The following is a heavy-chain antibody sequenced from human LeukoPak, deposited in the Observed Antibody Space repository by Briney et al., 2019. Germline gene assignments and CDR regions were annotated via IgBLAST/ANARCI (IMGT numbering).Heavy chain of an antibody. CDR2: IYYSGST. J-gene: IGHJ4*02. CDR1: GGSISSYY. D-gene: IGHD3-10*01. CDR3: ARGVWLLENQHFDY. V-gene: IGHV4-59*01. Sequence: SETLSLTCTVSGGSISSYYWSWIRQPPGKGLEWIGYIYYSGSTNYNPSLKSRVTISVDTSKNQFSLKLSSVTAADTAVYYCARGVWLLENQHFDYWGQGTLVTVSS.